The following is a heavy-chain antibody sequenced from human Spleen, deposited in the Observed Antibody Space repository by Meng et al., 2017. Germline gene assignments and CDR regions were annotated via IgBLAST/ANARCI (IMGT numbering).Heavy chain of an antibody. Sequence: GGSLRLSCAASGFTFSSYAVSWVRQAPGMGLEWVSAITGSGSGTYYGDSVKGRFTISRDNSKNTVYLQMNSLRADDTAVYYCAKGGGYSYGYIHYWGQGTLVTGSS. CDR3: AKGGGYSYGYIHY. J-gene: IGHJ4*02. CDR2: ITGSGSGT. CDR1: GFTFSSYA. D-gene: IGHD5-18*01. V-gene: IGHV3-23*01.